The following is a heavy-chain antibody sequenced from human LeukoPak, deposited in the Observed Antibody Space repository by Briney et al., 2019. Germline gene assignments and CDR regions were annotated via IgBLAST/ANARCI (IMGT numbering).Heavy chain of an antibody. CDR1: GGSFSGYY. CDR2: INHSGST. D-gene: IGHD3-10*01. V-gene: IGHV4-34*01. Sequence: SETLSLTCAVYGGSFSGYYWTWIRQPPGKGLEWIGEINHSGSTTYKPSLKSRVTISVDTSKNHFSLKLSSVTAADTAVYYCARAGAGSYYMVLWFDPWGQGTLVTVSS. J-gene: IGHJ5*02. CDR3: ARAGAGSYYMVLWFDP.